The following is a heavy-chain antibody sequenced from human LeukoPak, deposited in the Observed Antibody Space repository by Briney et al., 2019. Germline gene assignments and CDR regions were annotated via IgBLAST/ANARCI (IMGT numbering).Heavy chain of an antibody. J-gene: IGHJ4*02. CDR2: INHSGST. Sequence: SETLSLTCAVYGGSFSGYYWSWIRQPPGKGLEWIGEINHSGSTNYNPSLKSRVTISVDTSKNQFSLKLSSVTAADTAVYYCARGNGGYQPLNFDYWGQGTLVTVSS. CDR3: ARGNGGYQPLNFDY. D-gene: IGHD2-15*01. CDR1: GGSFSGYY. V-gene: IGHV4-34*01.